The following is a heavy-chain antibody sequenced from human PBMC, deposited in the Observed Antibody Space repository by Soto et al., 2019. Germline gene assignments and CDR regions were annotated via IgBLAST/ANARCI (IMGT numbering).Heavy chain of an antibody. Sequence: QVQLVQSGAEVKKPGASVKVSCKASGYTFTGYYMHWVRQAPGQGLEWMGWINPNSGGTNYAQKFQGRVTMTRDTSISTAYMELSRLRSDDTAVYYCARATMVRGVIISFDYWGQGTLVTVSS. J-gene: IGHJ4*02. CDR1: GYTFTGYY. CDR2: INPNSGGT. D-gene: IGHD3-10*01. CDR3: ARATMVRGVIISFDY. V-gene: IGHV1-2*02.